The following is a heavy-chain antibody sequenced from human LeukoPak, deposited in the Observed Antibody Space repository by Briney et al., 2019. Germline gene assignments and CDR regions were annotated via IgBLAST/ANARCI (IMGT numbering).Heavy chain of an antibody. Sequence: ETLSLTCAVYGGSFSGYYWSWVRQAPGKGLEWVSAISGSGGSTYYADSVKGRFTISRDNSKNTLYLQMNSLRAEDTAVYYCAKVLSDEFYYYYYGMDVWGQGTTVTVSS. CDR3: AKVLSDEFYYYYYGMDV. D-gene: IGHD3-10*01. CDR1: GGSFSGYY. V-gene: IGHV3-23*01. CDR2: ISGSGGST. J-gene: IGHJ6*02.